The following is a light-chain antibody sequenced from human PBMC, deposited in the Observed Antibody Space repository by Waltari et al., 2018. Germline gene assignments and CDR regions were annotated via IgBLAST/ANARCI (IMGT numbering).Light chain of an antibody. V-gene: IGKV1-5*03. Sequence: DIQMTQSPSTLPASVGDSVTITCRASQNIGSSLVWYQQKPGKAPKLLIYEASSLQFGVPSRFGGRGSGAEFTLTIASLQPDDFAAYYCQQYKTSPTWTFGQGTRVELK. J-gene: IGKJ1*01. CDR1: QNIGSS. CDR3: QQYKTSPTWT. CDR2: EAS.